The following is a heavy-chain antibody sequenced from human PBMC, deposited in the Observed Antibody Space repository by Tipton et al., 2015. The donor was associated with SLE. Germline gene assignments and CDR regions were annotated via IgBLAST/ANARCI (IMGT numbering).Heavy chain of an antibody. J-gene: IGHJ4*02. V-gene: IGHV4-4*07. Sequence: TLSLTCTVSGGSISRHFWSWIRQPAGKGLEWIGRIYTGGNTKYNPSLESRVTLSADASKAQFSLKLTSVTAADTAVYYCVVCSPSSCAYFDYWGQGRLVTVSS. CDR3: VVCSPSSCAYFDY. D-gene: IGHD2-2*01. CDR1: GGSISRHF. CDR2: IYTGGNT.